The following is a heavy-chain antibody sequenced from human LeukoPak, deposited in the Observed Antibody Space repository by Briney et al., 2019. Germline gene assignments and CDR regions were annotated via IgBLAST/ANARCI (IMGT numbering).Heavy chain of an antibody. CDR1: GLTVSSNY. V-gene: IGHV3-66*01. J-gene: IGHJ6*02. CDR3: ARDAGYSGYDYYGMDV. D-gene: IGHD5-12*01. Sequence: GGSLRLSCAASGLTVSSNYMSWVRQAPGKGLEWVSVIYSGGSTYYADSVKGRFTISRDNSKNTLYLQMNSLRAEDTAVYYCARDAGYSGYDYYGMDVWGQGTTVTVSS. CDR2: IYSGGST.